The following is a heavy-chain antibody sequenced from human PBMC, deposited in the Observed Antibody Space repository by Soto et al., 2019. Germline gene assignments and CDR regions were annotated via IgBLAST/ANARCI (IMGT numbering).Heavy chain of an antibody. D-gene: IGHD1-1*01. J-gene: IGHJ4*02. V-gene: IGHV1-3*01. CDR1: GYSITSHT. Sequence: ASVKVSCKTSGYSITSHTIHWVRQAPGQRLEWMGWIAANGDTKYSYRFQGRANIVRDTSTSTVYMELSSLSFEDTAVYYCAKTEGSANFQYWAQGTLVTVSS. CDR2: IAANGDT. CDR3: AKTEGSANFQY.